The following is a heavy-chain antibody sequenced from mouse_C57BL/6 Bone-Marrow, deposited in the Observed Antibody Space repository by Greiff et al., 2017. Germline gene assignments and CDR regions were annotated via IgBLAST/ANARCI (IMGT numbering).Heavy chain of an antibody. CDR3: ARSRVLDYDVDY. J-gene: IGHJ2*01. D-gene: IGHD2-4*01. CDR2: IYPGDGET. Sequence: QVQLQQSGAELVKPGASVKISCKASGYAFSSYWMNWVKQRPGKGLEWIGQIYPGDGETNYNGKFKGKATLTADKSSSTAYMQLSSLTSEDSAVYFCARSRVLDYDVDYWGQGTTLTVSS. V-gene: IGHV1-80*01. CDR1: GYAFSSYW.